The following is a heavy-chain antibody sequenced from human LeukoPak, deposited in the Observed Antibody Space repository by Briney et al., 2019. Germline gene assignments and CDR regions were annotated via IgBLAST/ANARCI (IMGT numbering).Heavy chain of an antibody. CDR2: IRYDGSNK. D-gene: IGHD6-13*01. CDR3: AKRAAAGTFYYYYYMDV. J-gene: IGHJ6*03. Sequence: PGGSLRLSCAASGFIFSNYGIHWVRQAPGKGLEWVAFIRYDGSNKYYADSVKGRFTISRDNSKNTLYLQMNSLRAEDTAVYYCAKRAAAGTFYYYYYMDVWGKGTTVTVSS. CDR1: GFIFSNYG. V-gene: IGHV3-30*02.